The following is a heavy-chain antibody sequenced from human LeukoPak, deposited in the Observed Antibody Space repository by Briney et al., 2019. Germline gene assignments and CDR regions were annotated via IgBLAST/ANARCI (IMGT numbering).Heavy chain of an antibody. V-gene: IGHV4-39*07. D-gene: IGHD1-14*01. CDR2: ISHSGTT. CDR1: GGSFSSYIYP. J-gene: IGHJ6*03. CDR3: AREVGNSYYYYYMDV. Sequence: SETLSLTCTVSGGSFSSYIYPWGWIRQPPGKGLEWIGSISHSGTTYYNPSLKSRVTISIDTSKSQFSLKLNSVTAADAAVYYCAREVGNSYYYYYMDVWGRGTTVTVSS.